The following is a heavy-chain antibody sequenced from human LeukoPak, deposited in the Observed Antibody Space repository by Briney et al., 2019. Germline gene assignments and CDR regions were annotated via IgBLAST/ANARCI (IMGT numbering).Heavy chain of an antibody. CDR2: ISVSGGST. Sequence: PGGSLRLSCAASEFTFSSYAMSWVRQAPGKGLEWVSAISVSGGSTYYADSVKGRFTISRDNSKNTLYLQMNSLTAEDTGVYYCAKKVTGSYNNPLDYWGQGTLVTVSS. D-gene: IGHD3-10*01. CDR3: AKKVTGSYNNPLDY. J-gene: IGHJ4*02. CDR1: EFTFSSYA. V-gene: IGHV3-23*01.